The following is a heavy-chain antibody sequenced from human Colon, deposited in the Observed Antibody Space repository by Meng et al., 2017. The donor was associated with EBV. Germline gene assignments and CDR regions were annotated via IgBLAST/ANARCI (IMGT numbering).Heavy chain of an antibody. CDR3: ARDPYATGWAG. J-gene: IGHJ4*02. CDR1: GGSISISTW. D-gene: IGHD6-19*01. V-gene: IGHV4-4*02. Sequence: QMQLQESGPGRVKPSGTLSRTCAVSGGSISISTWWSWVRQPPGKGLEWIGEIYHSGGTNYNPSLRGRVTISLDKSKNQFSLTLRSVTAADTAVYYCARDPYATGWAGWGQGTLVTVSS. CDR2: IYHSGGT.